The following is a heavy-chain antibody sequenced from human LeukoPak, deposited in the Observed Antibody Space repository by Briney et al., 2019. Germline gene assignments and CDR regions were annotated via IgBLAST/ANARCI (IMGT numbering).Heavy chain of an antibody. J-gene: IGHJ5*02. CDR1: GFTFSSYS. D-gene: IGHD4-17*01. V-gene: IGHV3-48*04. CDR3: ARCFGYGDFSWFDP. CDR2: ISSSSGSTI. Sequence: GGSLRLSCAASGFTFSSYSMNWVRQAPGKGLEWVSYISSSSGSTIYYADSVKGRFTISRDNAKNSLYLQMNSLRAEDTAVYYCARCFGYGDFSWFDPWGQGTLVTVSS.